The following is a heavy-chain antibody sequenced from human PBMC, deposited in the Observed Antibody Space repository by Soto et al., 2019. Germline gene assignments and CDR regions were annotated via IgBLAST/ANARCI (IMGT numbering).Heavy chain of an antibody. J-gene: IGHJ4*02. Sequence: ASAKFSCKASGYTFTSYGISWVRQAPGQGLEWMGWISAYNGNTNYAQKLQGRVTMTTDTSTSTAYMELRSLRSDDTAVYYCARDPGARGWYPLTTSIDYWGQGTLVTVSS. CDR3: ARDPGARGWYPLTTSIDY. V-gene: IGHV1-18*01. D-gene: IGHD6-19*01. CDR2: ISAYNGNT. CDR1: GYTFTSYG.